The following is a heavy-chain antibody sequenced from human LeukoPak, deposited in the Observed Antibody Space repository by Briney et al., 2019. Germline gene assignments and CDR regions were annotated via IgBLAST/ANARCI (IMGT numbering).Heavy chain of an antibody. Sequence: SETLSLTCTVSGDSINSFYWSWIRQPAGKGLEWIGRIYTSGSTNYSPSLKSRVTMSVDTSKNQFSLKLSSVTAADTAVYYCARVTGYMVEDYFDYWGQGTLVTVSS. J-gene: IGHJ4*02. CDR1: GDSINSFY. CDR2: IYTSGST. V-gene: IGHV4-4*07. D-gene: IGHD6-13*01. CDR3: ARVTGYMVEDYFDY.